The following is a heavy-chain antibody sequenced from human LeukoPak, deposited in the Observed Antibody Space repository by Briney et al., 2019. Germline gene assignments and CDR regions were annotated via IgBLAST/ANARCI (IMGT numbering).Heavy chain of an antibody. D-gene: IGHD3-9*01. V-gene: IGHV1-8*01. Sequence: ASVKVSCKASGYTFTSYDINWVRQATGQGLEWMGWMNPNSGNTGYAQKFQGRVTMTRNTSISTAYMELSSLRSEDTAVYYCARGRYFDWLLRRDAFDIWGQGTMVTVSS. CDR3: ARGRYFDWLLRRDAFDI. J-gene: IGHJ3*02. CDR1: GYTFTSYD. CDR2: MNPNSGNT.